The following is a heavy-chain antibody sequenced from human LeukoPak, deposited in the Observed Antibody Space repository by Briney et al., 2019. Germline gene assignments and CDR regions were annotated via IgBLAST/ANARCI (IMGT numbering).Heavy chain of an antibody. V-gene: IGHV3-23*01. Sequence: PGGSLRLSCAASGFTFNNYAMSWVRQAPGKGLEWVSSISSSGSSTYYTDSVKGRFTISRDNSQNTLYLQMNSLRVDDTAVYYCAKDPSPRYSYGRIFDYWGQGTLVTVSS. CDR1: GFTFNNYA. D-gene: IGHD5-18*01. CDR2: ISSSGSST. CDR3: AKDPSPRYSYGRIFDY. J-gene: IGHJ4*02.